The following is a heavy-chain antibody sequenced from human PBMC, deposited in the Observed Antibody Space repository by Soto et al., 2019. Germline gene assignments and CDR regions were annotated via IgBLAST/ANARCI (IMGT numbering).Heavy chain of an antibody. CDR1: GFIFTSYT. D-gene: IGHD3-9*01. J-gene: IGHJ5*02. CDR3: ARGAYNDVLIHIDYGYYLHP. CDR2: ISHDGANK. Sequence: GGARRVSCAPSGFIFTSYTMHWGRQAPGKGLEWVAVISHDGANKYYAESVKGRFTISRDNSDHTLFLQMSSLRTEDTALYFCARGAYNDVLIHIDYGYYLHPWRQGTLVTVSS. V-gene: IGHV3-30-3*01.